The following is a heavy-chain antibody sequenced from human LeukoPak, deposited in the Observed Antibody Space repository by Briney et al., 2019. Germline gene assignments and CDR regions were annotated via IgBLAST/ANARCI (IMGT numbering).Heavy chain of an antibody. CDR3: AREDYDILTGYYTPPGAFDI. J-gene: IGHJ3*02. CDR2: IYTSGST. Sequence: SETLSLTCTVSGGSISSYYWSWVRQSAGKGLEWIGRIYTSGSTNYNPSLKSRVTISVDTSKNQFSLKLSSVTAADTAVYYCAREDYDILTGYYTPPGAFDIWGQGTMVTVSS. V-gene: IGHV4-4*07. CDR1: GGSISSYY. D-gene: IGHD3-9*01.